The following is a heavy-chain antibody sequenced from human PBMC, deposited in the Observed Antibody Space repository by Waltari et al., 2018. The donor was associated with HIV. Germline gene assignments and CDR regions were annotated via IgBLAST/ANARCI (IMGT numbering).Heavy chain of an antibody. D-gene: IGHD1-1*01. V-gene: IGHV3-15*01. CDR1: GFSFANAW. Sequence: EVQLVESGGGAAKPGGSLRVSCVASGFSFANAWLRWVRRAPGIGLEWVGRIKRKIDGETTDYAAPVKGRFTISRDDSQNTLYLQMDSLKTEDTAVYFCTAPFHNLNDAINDHWGQGTLVTVSS. CDR3: TAPFHNLNDAINDH. CDR2: IKRKIDGETT. J-gene: IGHJ4*02.